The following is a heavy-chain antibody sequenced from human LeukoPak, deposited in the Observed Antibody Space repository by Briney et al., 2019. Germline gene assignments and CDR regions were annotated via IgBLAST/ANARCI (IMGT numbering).Heavy chain of an antibody. CDR2: IIPILGIV. Sequence: SVKVSRKASGGTFSSYTLSWVRQAPGQGLEWMGRIIPILGIVNYAQQFQGRVTIIADKSTNTAYMELSSLRSEDTAVYYCARAYDSSGYYDAFDIWGQGTMVTVSS. CDR1: GGTFSSYT. J-gene: IGHJ3*02. V-gene: IGHV1-69*02. CDR3: ARAYDSSGYYDAFDI. D-gene: IGHD3-22*01.